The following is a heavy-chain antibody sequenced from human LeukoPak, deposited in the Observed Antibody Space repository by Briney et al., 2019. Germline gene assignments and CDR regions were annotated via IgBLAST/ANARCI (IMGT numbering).Heavy chain of an antibody. CDR1: GYTFTGYY. Sequence: ASVKVSCKASGYTFTGYYMHWVRQAPGQGLEWMGWINPNSGGTNYAQKFQGRVTMTRDTSISTAYMELSRLRSDDTAVYYCARVISVEEGARLFDYWGQGTLVTVSS. D-gene: IGHD6-19*01. CDR2: INPNSGGT. V-gene: IGHV1-2*02. CDR3: ARVISVEEGARLFDY. J-gene: IGHJ4*02.